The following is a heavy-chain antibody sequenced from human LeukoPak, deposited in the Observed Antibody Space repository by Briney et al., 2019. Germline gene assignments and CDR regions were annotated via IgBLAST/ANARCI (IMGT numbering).Heavy chain of an antibody. Sequence: SETLSLTCTVSGGSISIYYWSWIRQPPGKGLEWIGYINNSGSTDYNPSLKSRVTISADTSKNQFSLRLSSVTAADTAVYYCVRDRELNYWGQGTLVTVSS. J-gene: IGHJ4*02. V-gene: IGHV4-59*01. CDR2: INNSGST. CDR3: VRDRELNY. CDR1: GGSISIYY. D-gene: IGHD1-26*01.